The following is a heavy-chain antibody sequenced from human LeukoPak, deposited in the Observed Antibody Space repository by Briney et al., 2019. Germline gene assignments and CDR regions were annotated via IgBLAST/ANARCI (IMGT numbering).Heavy chain of an antibody. Sequence: PGGSLRLSCAASGFTFSSYWMHWVRQAPGKGLVWVSLVNSDGSSTTYADSVKGRFTISRDNAKNTLYLQMNSLRAEDTAVYYCARYGSSGYVSDYWGQGTLVTVSS. V-gene: IGHV3-74*01. D-gene: IGHD3-22*01. CDR3: ARYGSSGYVSDY. CDR2: VNSDGSST. CDR1: GFTFSSYW. J-gene: IGHJ4*02.